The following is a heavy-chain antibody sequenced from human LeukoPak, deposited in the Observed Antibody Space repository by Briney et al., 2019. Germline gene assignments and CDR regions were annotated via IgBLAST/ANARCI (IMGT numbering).Heavy chain of an antibody. J-gene: IGHJ4*02. Sequence: GGSLRLSCAASGFTFRSYAMSWVRQAPGKGLEWVSDISGSGGSTSYAGSVKGRFTISRDNSKNTLYLQMNSLRAEDMAVYYCAKADGFTVTTLFDYWGQGTLVTVSS. CDR3: AKADGFTVTTLFDY. CDR2: ISGSGGST. CDR1: GFTFRSYA. D-gene: IGHD4-11*01. V-gene: IGHV3-23*01.